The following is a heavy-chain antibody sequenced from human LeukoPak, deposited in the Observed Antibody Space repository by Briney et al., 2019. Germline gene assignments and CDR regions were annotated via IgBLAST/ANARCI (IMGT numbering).Heavy chain of an antibody. Sequence: SETLSLTCTVSGGSISSYYWGWIRQPPGKGLEWIGSIYYSGSTYYNPSLKSRVTISVDTSKNQFSLKLSPGTAAAAAEYYCGRASSYYYYYYMDVWGKGTTVTASS. CDR3: GRASSYYYYYYMDV. CDR2: IYYSGST. D-gene: IGHD6-6*01. J-gene: IGHJ6*03. CDR1: GGSISSYY. V-gene: IGHV4-39*07.